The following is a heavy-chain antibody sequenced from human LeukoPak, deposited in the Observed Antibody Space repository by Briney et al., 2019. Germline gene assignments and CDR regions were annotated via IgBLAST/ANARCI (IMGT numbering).Heavy chain of an antibody. J-gene: IGHJ5*02. D-gene: IGHD2-2*01. CDR2: LSGGGGST. CDR1: GFTFSSSA. CDR3: AKTGYCSSTSCSAGFDP. V-gene: IGHV3-23*01. Sequence: PTGGSLRLSCAASGFTFSSSAMSWVRQAPGKGLDWVSGLSGGGGSTYYADSVKGRFTISRDNSKNTLYLQMNSLRAEDTAVYYCAKTGYCSSTSCSAGFDPWGQGTLVTVSS.